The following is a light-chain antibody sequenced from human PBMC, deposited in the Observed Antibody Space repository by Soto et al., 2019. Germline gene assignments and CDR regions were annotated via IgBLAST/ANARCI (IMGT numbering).Light chain of an antibody. Sequence: DIQMTQAPSSLSAFAGDRVTITCRASQGISHYLAWYQQKPGKVPKLLIYDASTLQSGVPSRFSGSGSGTDFTLTISSLQPEDVATYYCQQYNNAPRTFGQGTKVELK. V-gene: IGKV1-27*01. CDR2: DAS. CDR3: QQYNNAPRT. J-gene: IGKJ1*01. CDR1: QGISHY.